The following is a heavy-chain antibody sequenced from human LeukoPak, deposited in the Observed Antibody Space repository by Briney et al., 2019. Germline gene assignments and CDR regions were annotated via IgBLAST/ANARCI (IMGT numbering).Heavy chain of an antibody. J-gene: IGHJ3*01. V-gene: IGHV4-38-2*02. CDR2: IYHSGST. CDR1: GYSISSGYY. Sequence: SETLSLTCTVSGYSISSGYYWGWIRQPPGKGLEWIGSIYHSGSTYYNPSLKSRVTISVETSKNQFSLKLSSVTAADTAVYYCARVPPDYNDLHDALDLWGQGTVVTVSS. D-gene: IGHD4-17*01. CDR3: ARVPPDYNDLHDALDL.